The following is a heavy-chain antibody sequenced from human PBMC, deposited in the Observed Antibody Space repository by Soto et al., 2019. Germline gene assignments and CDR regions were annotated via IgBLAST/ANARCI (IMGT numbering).Heavy chain of an antibody. J-gene: IGHJ4*02. CDR1: GYTFTGYY. CDR3: ARDSSRGGGLLWLPY. CDR2: INPNSGGT. V-gene: IGHV1-2*02. Sequence: GASVKVSCKASGYTFTGYYMHWVRQAPGQGLEWMGWINPNSGGTNYAQKFQGRVTMTRDTSISTAYMELSRLRSDDTAVYYCARDSSRGGGLLWLPYWGQGTLVTVSS. D-gene: IGHD5-18*01.